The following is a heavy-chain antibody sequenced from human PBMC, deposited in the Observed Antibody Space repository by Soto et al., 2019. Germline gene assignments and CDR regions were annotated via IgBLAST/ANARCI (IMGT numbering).Heavy chain of an antibody. CDR3: AKDYFSAYAMENFDY. Sequence: GGSLRLSCAASGFPFSSYSMSWVRKDPGKGLEWVSAISGSGGSTYYADSVKGRFTISRDNSKNTLYLQMNSLRAEDTAVYYCAKDYFSAYAMENFDYWGQGTLVTVSS. CDR1: GFPFSSYS. V-gene: IGHV3-23*01. CDR2: ISGSGGST. D-gene: IGHD2-8*01. J-gene: IGHJ4*02.